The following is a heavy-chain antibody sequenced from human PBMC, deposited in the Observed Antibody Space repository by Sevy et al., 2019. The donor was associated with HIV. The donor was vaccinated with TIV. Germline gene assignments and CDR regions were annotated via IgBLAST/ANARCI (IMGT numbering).Heavy chain of an antibody. Sequence: GSLRLSCAASGFTFSIYGMHWVRQAPGKGLEWVSVISYDGSNKYYEDSVMGRFTISRDNSKNTLYLQMNSLRAEDTAVYYCARSMSLVRGVAERVFDYWGQGTLVTVSS. J-gene: IGHJ4*02. CDR1: GFTFSIYG. CDR3: ARSMSLVRGVAERVFDY. CDR2: ISYDGSNK. D-gene: IGHD3-10*01. V-gene: IGHV3-30*03.